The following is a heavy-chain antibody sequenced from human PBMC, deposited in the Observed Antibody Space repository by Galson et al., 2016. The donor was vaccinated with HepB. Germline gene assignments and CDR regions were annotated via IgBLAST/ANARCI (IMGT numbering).Heavy chain of an antibody. D-gene: IGHD1-26*01. Sequence: SETLSLTCGVSGASIISRDWWTWVRQPPGKGLEWIGQVYHSGTTNYSPSLKSRATISVDNSKNQFSLMLSSVTAADTAVYYCARQYTGSHLDYWGRGAPVTVSS. V-gene: IGHV4-4*02. CDR2: VYHSGTT. CDR1: GASIISRDW. J-gene: IGHJ4*02. CDR3: ARQYTGSHLDY.